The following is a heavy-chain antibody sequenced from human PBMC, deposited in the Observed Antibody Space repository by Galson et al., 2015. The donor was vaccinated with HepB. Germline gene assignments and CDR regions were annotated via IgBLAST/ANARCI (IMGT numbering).Heavy chain of an antibody. CDR1: GFSFSSYA. J-gene: IGHJ4*02. D-gene: IGHD4-23*01. Sequence: SLRLSCAASGFSFSSYAMRWVRQAPGKGLEWVSGITRSGDNTYYTDSVKGRFTISRDNSKNTLYLQMNNLRGDDTALYYCAKLPNYGGPLDYWGQGTLVTVSS. CDR3: AKLPNYGGPLDY. CDR2: ITRSGDNT. V-gene: IGHV3-23*01.